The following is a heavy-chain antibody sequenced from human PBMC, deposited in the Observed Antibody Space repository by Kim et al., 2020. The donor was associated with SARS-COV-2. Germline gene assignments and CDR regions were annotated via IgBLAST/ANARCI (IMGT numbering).Heavy chain of an antibody. D-gene: IGHD5-12*01. CDR1: GGSFSGYY. J-gene: IGHJ4*02. CDR2: INHSEST. V-gene: IGHV4-34*01. CDR3: ARGFAGVATSGDDY. Sequence: SETLSLTCAVYGGSFSGYYWSWIRQPPGKGLEWIGEINHSESTNYNPSLESRVTISVDTSKNQFSLKLSSVTAADTAVYYCARGFAGVATSGDDYWGQGTLVTVSS.